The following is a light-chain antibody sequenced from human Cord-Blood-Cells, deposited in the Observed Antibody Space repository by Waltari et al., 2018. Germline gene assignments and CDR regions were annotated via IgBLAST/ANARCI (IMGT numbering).Light chain of an antibody. J-gene: IGLJ3*02. V-gene: IGLV2-14*01. CDR3: SSYTSSSTLEV. CDR1: SRDVGGYNY. Sequence: QSALTQPASVSGSPGQSITISCTGTSRDVGGYNYVSWYQQHPGKAPKRMMYDVSNRPSGVSNRFSGSKSGNTASLTISGLQAEDEADYYCSSYTSSSTLEVFGGGTKLTVL. CDR2: DVS.